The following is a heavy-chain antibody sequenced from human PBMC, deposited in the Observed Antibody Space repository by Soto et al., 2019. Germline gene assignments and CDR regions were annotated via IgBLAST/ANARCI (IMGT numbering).Heavy chain of an antibody. Sequence: GAPRLSCGGAGFTFSSFSINWGRQAPGEGVGGVSYISGSSVSIYYADSVKGRFTVSRDNAQNSLFLEMNSLRDEDTAVYFCARDQLYYYDSFGRPLYGLDIWGQGTMVTVSS. CDR3: ARDQLYYYDSFGRPLYGLDI. V-gene: IGHV3-48*02. CDR1: GFTFSSFS. J-gene: IGHJ3*02. CDR2: ISGSSVSI. D-gene: IGHD3-22*01.